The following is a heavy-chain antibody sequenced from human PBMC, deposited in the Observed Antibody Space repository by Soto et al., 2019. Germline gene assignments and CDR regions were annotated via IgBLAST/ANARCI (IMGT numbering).Heavy chain of an antibody. Sequence: QVQLVQSGAEVKKPGSSVKVSCKASGGTFSSYAISWVRHAPGQGLEWMGGIIPIFGTANYAHKFQGRVTHTADESTSTAYMEVGSLRSEDTAVYYCARTGFGEVWYYGMDVWGQGTTVTVSS. D-gene: IGHD3-10*01. V-gene: IGHV1-69*01. J-gene: IGHJ6*02. CDR3: ARTGFGEVWYYGMDV. CDR1: GGTFSSYA. CDR2: IIPIFGTA.